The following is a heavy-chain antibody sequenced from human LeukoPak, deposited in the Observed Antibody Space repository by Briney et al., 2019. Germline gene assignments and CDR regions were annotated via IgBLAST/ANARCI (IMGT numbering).Heavy chain of an antibody. CDR3: ASTIRGGPYFGY. J-gene: IGHJ4*02. CDR2: IYYSGST. Sequence: PSETLSLTCTVSGGSISSSSYYWGWIRQPPGKGLEWIGSIYYSGSTYYNPSLKSRVTISVDTSKNQFSLKLSSVTAADTAVYYCASTIRGGPYFGYWGQGTLVTVSS. CDR1: GGSISSSSYY. V-gene: IGHV4-39*01. D-gene: IGHD1-14*01.